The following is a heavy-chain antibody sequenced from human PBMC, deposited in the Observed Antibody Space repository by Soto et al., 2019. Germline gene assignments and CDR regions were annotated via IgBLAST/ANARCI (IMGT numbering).Heavy chain of an antibody. J-gene: IGHJ4*02. CDR2: IYYSGSS. CDR1: GGSISSYY. V-gene: IGHV4-59*01. D-gene: IGHD5-12*01. CDR3: ARWLRPYYFDY. Sequence: SETLSLTCAVSGGSISSYYWSWIRQPPGKGLEWIGCIYYSGSSNYNPSLKSRVTISVDTSKNQFSLKLSSVTAADTAVYYCARWLRPYYFDYWGQGTLVTVSS.